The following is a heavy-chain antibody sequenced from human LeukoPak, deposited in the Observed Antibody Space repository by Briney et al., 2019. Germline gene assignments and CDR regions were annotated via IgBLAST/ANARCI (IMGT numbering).Heavy chain of an antibody. CDR2: VDPESGET. CDR3: ATFIGDS. V-gene: IGHV1-69-2*01. CDR1: GYTFTDHY. Sequence: GASVKISCKASGYTFTDHYIHWVQQPPGRGLEWVGRVDPESGETLYAEKFQDRVTMTADTSTDTSYMMLNSLRSEDTALFYCATFIGDSWGQGTLVIVSS. J-gene: IGHJ4*02.